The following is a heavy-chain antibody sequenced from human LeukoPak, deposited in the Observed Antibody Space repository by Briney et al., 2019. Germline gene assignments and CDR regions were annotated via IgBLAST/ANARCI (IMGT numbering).Heavy chain of an antibody. CDR3: ARGRITMVRGEDFDY. D-gene: IGHD3-10*01. CDR1: GGSISSYY. Sequence: PSGTLSLTCTVSGGSISSYYWSWLRPPAGKGLEWIMRIYTSGSTNYNPSLKRRVAMSVDTSKNQFSLKLSSVTAADTAVYYCARGRITMVRGEDFDYWGQGTLVTVS. V-gene: IGHV4-4*07. CDR2: IYTSGST. J-gene: IGHJ4*02.